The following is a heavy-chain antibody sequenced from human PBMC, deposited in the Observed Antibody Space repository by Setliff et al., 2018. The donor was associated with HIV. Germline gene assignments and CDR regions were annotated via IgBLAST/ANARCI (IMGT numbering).Heavy chain of an antibody. J-gene: IGHJ4*02. D-gene: IGHD1-26*01. V-gene: IGHV1-24*01. CDR3: ATDNREGVGTPYYFDY. Sequence: ASVKVSCKVSGYTLTKLSIHWVRQAPGKGLEWMGGFDPELGETFFAQNFRGRLTMTQDTSTDTAYMELTSLRSDDTAMYYCATDNREGVGTPYYFDYWGQGTQVTVSS. CDR2: FDPELGET. CDR1: GYTLTKLS.